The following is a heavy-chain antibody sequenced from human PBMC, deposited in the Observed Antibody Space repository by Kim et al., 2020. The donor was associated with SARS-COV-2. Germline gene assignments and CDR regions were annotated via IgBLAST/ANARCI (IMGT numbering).Heavy chain of an antibody. D-gene: IGHD2-2*01. J-gene: IGHJ3*02. CDR1: GFTFSSYW. CDR3: ARKFLIDCSSTSCYVSRLLSDAFDI. Sequence: GGSLRLSCAASGFTFSSYWMSWVRQAPGKGLEWVANIKQDGSEKYYVDSVKGRFTISRDNAKNSLYLQMNSLRAEDTAVYYCARKFLIDCSSTSCYVSRLLSDAFDIWGQGTMVTVSS. CDR2: IKQDGSEK. V-gene: IGHV3-7*01.